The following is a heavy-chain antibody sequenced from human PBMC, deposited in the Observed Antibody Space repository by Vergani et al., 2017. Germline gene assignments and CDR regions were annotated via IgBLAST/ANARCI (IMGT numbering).Heavy chain of an antibody. CDR1: GGSFGGFY. J-gene: IGHJ4*02. CDR3: ATGRLRSFDY. D-gene: IGHD3-10*01. V-gene: IGHV4-34*09. Sequence: QVQLQESGPGLVKPSQTLSLTCAVYGGSFGGFYWSWIRQPPGKGLEWIGEINHSGSTNYNPSLKSRVTISVDTSKNQFSLKLSSVTAADTAVYFCATGRLRSFDYWGQGTLVTVSS. CDR2: INHSGST.